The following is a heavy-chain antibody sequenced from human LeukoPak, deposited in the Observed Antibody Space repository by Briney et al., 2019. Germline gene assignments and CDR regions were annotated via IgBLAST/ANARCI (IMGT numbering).Heavy chain of an antibody. CDR2: IYHSGST. CDR1: GGSISSGGSS. Sequence: SETLSLTCAVSGGSISSGGSSWSWIRQPPGKGLEWIGYIYHSGSTYYNPSLKSRVTISVDRSKNQFSLKLSSVTTADTAVYYCARGGLIYDISDYSKTTLDYWGQGTLVTVSS. J-gene: IGHJ4*02. CDR3: ARGGLIYDISDYSKTTLDY. V-gene: IGHV4-30-2*01. D-gene: IGHD3-22*01.